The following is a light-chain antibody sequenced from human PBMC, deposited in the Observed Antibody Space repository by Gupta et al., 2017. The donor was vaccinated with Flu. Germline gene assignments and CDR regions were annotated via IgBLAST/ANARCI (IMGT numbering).Light chain of an antibody. CDR2: EVS. CDR3: SSYTFTNIGL. J-gene: IGLJ2*01. Sequence: QSALTQPAYVSGSLGQSITISCTGSSSDVGGYNYVSWYQQHPGKAPKLIIYEVSNRPSGVSDRFSGSKSGNTASLTISGLQAEDEADYYCSSYTFTNIGLFGGGTKLTVL. CDR1: SSDVGGYNY. V-gene: IGLV2-14*01.